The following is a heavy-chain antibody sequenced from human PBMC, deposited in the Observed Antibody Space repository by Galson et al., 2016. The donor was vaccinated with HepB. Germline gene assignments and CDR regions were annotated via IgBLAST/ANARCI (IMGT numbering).Heavy chain of an antibody. J-gene: IGHJ4*02. V-gene: IGHV6-1*01. Sequence: CAISGDSVSSNSAAWSWIRQSPSRGLEWLGGTYYRSKWYYDYAVSVKSRISINPDTTNNQFSLQLTSVTPEDTAVYYCVRHHGAFDSWGQGTLVTVSS. CDR1: GDSVSSNSAA. D-gene: IGHD3-10*01. CDR2: TYYRSKWYY. CDR3: VRHHGAFDS.